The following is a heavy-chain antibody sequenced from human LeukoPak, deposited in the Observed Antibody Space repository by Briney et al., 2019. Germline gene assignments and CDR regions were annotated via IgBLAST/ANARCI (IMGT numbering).Heavy chain of an antibody. Sequence: GGSLRLSCAASGFTFSSCALSWVRQAPGKGLEWVSAISASGSSAYYADSVKGRFTISRDNSKNTLYLQMNSLRAEDTAVYYCAKVGRYYDSSGYYPDYWGQGTLVTVSS. J-gene: IGHJ4*02. CDR3: AKVGRYYDSSGYYPDY. V-gene: IGHV3-23*01. CDR1: GFTFSSCA. D-gene: IGHD3-22*01. CDR2: ISASGSSA.